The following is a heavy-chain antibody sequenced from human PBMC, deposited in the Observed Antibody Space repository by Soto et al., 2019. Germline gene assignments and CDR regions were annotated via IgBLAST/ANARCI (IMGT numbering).Heavy chain of an antibody. CDR1: GGSMRNVY. V-gene: IGHV4-59*01. J-gene: IGHJ4*01. CDR2: IFHSVNA. CDR3: ARAHAPTLPSEC. Sequence: SETLSLTCTVSGGSMRNVYWSWIRQPPGKRLEWIGFIFHSVNAKYNPSLKSRVTISIDTSKSQFSLSLDSVTAADTAVYFCARAHAPTLPSECWGIGTLVTVSS. D-gene: IGHD2-15*01.